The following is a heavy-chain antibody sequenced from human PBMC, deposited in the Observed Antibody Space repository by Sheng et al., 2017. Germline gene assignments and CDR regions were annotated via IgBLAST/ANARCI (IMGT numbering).Heavy chain of an antibody. V-gene: IGHV3-23*04. D-gene: IGHD1-26*01. CDR2: IGGSGAST. Sequence: EVQLVESGGGLVQPGGSLRLSCAGSGFTFSSYAIYWVRQAPGRGLDWVSAIGGSGASTYYADSVKGRFTMSRDNSKNTLYLQMNSLRAEDTAVYYCAKDLPGGGGLYFYMDVWGQGTTVTVSS. CDR3: AKDLPGGGGLYFYMDV. J-gene: IGHJ6*03. CDR1: GFTFSSYA.